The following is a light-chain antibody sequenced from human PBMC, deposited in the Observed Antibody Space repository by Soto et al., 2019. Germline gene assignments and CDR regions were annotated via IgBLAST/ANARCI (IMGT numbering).Light chain of an antibody. CDR3: QQYGGSPLIT. CDR2: AAS. V-gene: IGKV3-20*01. J-gene: IGKJ5*01. CDR1: PSVSSNY. Sequence: ENGVRQSPGTPSLSPGEKATLSCRASPSVSSNYLAWYQQKPGRAPRLLIYAASSRATGIPDRFSGSGSGTDFTLTISKLEPEDFAVYYCQQYGGSPLITFGQGTRLEIK.